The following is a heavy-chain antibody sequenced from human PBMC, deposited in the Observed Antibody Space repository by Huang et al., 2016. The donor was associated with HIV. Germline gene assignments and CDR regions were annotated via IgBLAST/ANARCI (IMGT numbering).Heavy chain of an antibody. V-gene: IGHV1-69*01. CDR3: ARSRDGYNPHYYYGMDV. D-gene: IGHD5-12*01. J-gene: IGHJ6*02. CDR1: GGTFSTYA. Sequence: QVQLVQSGAEVKKPGSSVKVSCKAPGGTFSTYAMSWVRQAPGQGLEGVGWIIPIFGTPNYEQKFQGRVTITADESTNTAYMELSSLISEDTAVYYCARSRDGYNPHYYYGMDVWGQGTLVTVSS. CDR2: IIPIFGTP.